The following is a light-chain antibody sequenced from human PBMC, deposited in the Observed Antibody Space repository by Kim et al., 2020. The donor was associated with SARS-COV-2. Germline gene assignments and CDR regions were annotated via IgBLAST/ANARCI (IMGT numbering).Light chain of an antibody. J-gene: IGLJ3*02. V-gene: IGLV3-1*01. CDR1: KLGDKY. CDR3: QAWDSSTGV. CDR2: QDS. Sequence: VTPGQTASVTCSGEKLGDKYACWYQQKPGQSPVLVIYQDSKRPSGITERFSGSNSGNTATLTISGTQAMDEADYYCQAWDSSTGVFGGGTQLTVL.